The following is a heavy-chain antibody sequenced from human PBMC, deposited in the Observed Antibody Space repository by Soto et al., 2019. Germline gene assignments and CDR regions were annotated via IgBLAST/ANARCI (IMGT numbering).Heavy chain of an antibody. CDR2: INPYNGNT. V-gene: IGHV1-18*01. CDR3: ARESPPADY. Sequence: GPSVKVSCKASGYTFTSYGISWVRQAPGQGLEWMGWINPYNGNTKYAQKLQGRVTMTTDTSTSTAYMELRSLRSDDTAVYYCARESPPADYWGQGTLVTVSS. CDR1: GYTFTSYG. J-gene: IGHJ4*02.